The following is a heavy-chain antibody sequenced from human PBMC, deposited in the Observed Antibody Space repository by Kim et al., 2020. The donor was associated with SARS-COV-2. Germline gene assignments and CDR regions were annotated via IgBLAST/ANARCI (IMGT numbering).Heavy chain of an antibody. J-gene: IGHJ3*02. CDR2: IYPDDSDT. CDR3: ARHSYSRSYRDAFDI. V-gene: IGHV5-51*01. Sequence: GESLKISCKGSGYSFTTYWIGWVRQMPGKGLEWMGIIYPDDSDTIYRPSFQGQVTISVDKSIRTAYLQWSSLKASDTAMYYCARHSYSRSYRDAFDIWGQGTLVTVSS. CDR1: GYSFTTYW. D-gene: IGHD1-26*01.